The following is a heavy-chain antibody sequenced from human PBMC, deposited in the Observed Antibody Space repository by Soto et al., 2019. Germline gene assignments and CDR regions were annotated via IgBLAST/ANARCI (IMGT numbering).Heavy chain of an antibody. Sequence: GASVKVSCKVSGYTLTELSMHWVRQAPGKGLEWMGGFDPEDGETIYAQKFQGRVTMTEDTSTDTAYMELSSLRSEDTAVYYCATPRSGIGYYYYYYGMDVWGQGTTVTVS. D-gene: IGHD3-10*01. J-gene: IGHJ6*02. V-gene: IGHV1-24*01. CDR1: GYTLTELS. CDR2: FDPEDGET. CDR3: ATPRSGIGYYYYYYGMDV.